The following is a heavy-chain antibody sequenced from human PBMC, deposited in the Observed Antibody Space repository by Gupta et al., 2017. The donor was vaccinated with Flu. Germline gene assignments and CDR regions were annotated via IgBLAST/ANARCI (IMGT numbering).Heavy chain of an antibody. CDR3: TTQRRSLCWYSSENYYYGMDV. V-gene: IGHV3-15*01. J-gene: IGHJ6*02. D-gene: IGHD6-19*01. CDR2: IKSKTDGGTT. Sequence: EVQLVESGGGLVKPGGSLRLSCAASGFTFSNAWMSWVRQAPGKGLEWVGRIKSKTDGGTTDYAAPVKGRFTISRDDSKNTLYLQMNSLKTEDTAVYYCTTQRRSLCWYSSENYYYGMDVWGQGTTVTVSS. CDR1: GFTFSNAW.